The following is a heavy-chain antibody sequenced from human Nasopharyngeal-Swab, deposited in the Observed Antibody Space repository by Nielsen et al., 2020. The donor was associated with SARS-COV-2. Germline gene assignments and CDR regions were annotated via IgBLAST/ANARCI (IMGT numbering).Heavy chain of an antibody. J-gene: IGHJ4*02. CDR2: INHCGST. CDR1: GGSFSGYY. CDR3: ARSVGLRFLEWLSQHFDY. V-gene: IGHV4-34*01. Sequence: WGSLRLSCAVYGGSFSGYYWSWNRQPQGKGLEWIGEINHCGSTNYNPSLKSRVTISVDTSKNQFSLKLSSVTAADTAVYYCARSVGLRFLEWLSQHFDYWGQGTLVTVSS. D-gene: IGHD3-3*01.